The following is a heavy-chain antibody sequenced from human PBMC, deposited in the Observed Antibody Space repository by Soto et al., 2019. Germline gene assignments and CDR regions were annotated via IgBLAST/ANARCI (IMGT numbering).Heavy chain of an antibody. CDR3: TTADYYYGMDV. J-gene: IGHJ6*02. V-gene: IGHV3-15*01. CDR2: IKSKTDGGTT. CDR1: GFTFSNAW. Sequence: LRLSCAASGFTFSNAWMSWVRQAPGKGLEWVGRIKSKTDGGTTDYAAPVKGRFTISRDDSKNTLYLQMNSLKTEDTAVYYCTTADYYYGMDVWGQGTTVTVSS.